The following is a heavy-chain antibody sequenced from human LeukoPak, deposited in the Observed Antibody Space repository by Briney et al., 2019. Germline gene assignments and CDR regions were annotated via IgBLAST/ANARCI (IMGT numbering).Heavy chain of an antibody. CDR2: IHNDGTGP. CDR1: GFTFSSYS. V-gene: IGHV3-74*01. CDR3: AKVESYNAYDY. Sequence: PGRSLRLSCAAAGFTFSSYSMHWVRQVAGKGRVWVSRIHNDGTGPIYADSVKGRFTISRDNAKNTLYLQMDSLRAEDTAVYYCAKVESYNAYDYWGQGTLVTVFS. D-gene: IGHD5-24*01. J-gene: IGHJ4*02.